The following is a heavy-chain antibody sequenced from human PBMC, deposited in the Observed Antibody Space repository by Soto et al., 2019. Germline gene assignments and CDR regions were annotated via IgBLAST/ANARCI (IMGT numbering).Heavy chain of an antibody. J-gene: IGHJ4*02. CDR2: IYPENSDP. CDR3: AIQSVAAATIALLSYQP. Sequence: GQSLKSSCKPYGKSVTGSWLPSVRHMPGKGLEWVGIIYPENSDPRYSPSFQGQVTISADKSISTVYLQWSSLRASDTAMYYCAIQSVAAATIALLSYQPWGLGTLVTVSS. D-gene: IGHD6-25*01. V-gene: IGHV5-51*01. CDR1: GKSVTGSW.